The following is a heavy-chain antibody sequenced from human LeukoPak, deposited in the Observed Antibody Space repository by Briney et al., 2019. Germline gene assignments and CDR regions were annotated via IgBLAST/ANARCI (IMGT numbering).Heavy chain of an antibody. CDR1: GGSISSYY. D-gene: IGHD3-22*01. CDR3: ARLIGHCYYYMDV. Sequence: SETLSLTCTVSGGSISSYYWNWIRQPPGKGLEWIGYIYYSGSTNYNTSLKSRLTISVDTSKNQFSLKLSSVTAADTAVYYCARLIGHCYYYMDVWGKGTTVTVSS. J-gene: IGHJ6*03. V-gene: IGHV4-59*08. CDR2: IYYSGST.